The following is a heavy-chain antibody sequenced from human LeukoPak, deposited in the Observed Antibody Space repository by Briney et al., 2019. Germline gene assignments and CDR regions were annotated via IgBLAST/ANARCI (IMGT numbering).Heavy chain of an antibody. CDR2: MNPNGGNT. D-gene: IGHD6-19*01. J-gene: IGHJ6*03. CDR1: GYTFTSYD. CDR3: ARRAAIAVAGPYYYYYMDV. Sequence: GASVKVSCKASGYTFTSYDINWVRQAAGQGLEWVGWMNPNGGNTGYAQKFQGRVTITRNTSISTAYMELSSLRSEDTAVYYCARRAAIAVAGPYYYYYMDVWGKGTTVTVSS. V-gene: IGHV1-8*03.